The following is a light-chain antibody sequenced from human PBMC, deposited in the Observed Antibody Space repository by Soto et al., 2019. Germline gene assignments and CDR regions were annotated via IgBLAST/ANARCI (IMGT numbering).Light chain of an antibody. CDR1: QCVSSN. J-gene: IGKJ1*01. CDR2: GAS. V-gene: IGKV3-15*01. CDR3: QQYNNWPRT. Sequence: EVVLTQSPGTLSLSPGERATLSCRASQCVSSNLAWYQQKPGQAPRLLIYGASTRATGIPARFSGSGSGTEFTLTISSLQSEDFAVYYCQQYNNWPRTFGQGTKVDIK.